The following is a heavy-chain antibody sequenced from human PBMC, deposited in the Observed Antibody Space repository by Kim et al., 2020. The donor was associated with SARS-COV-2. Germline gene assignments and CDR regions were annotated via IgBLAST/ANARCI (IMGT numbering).Heavy chain of an antibody. CDR1: GFTFSSYS. CDR3: ARATRGYDFDI. CDR2: ISSSSSYI. V-gene: IGHV3-21*01. Sequence: GGSLRLSCAASGFTFSSYSMNWVRQAPGKGLEWVSSISSSSSYIYYADSVKGRFTIFRDNAKNSLYLQMNSLRAEDTAVYYCARATRGYDFDIWGQGTMVTVSS. D-gene: IGHD1-1*01. J-gene: IGHJ3*02.